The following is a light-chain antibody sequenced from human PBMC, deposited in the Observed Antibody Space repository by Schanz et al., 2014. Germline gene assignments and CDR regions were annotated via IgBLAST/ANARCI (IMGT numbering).Light chain of an antibody. CDR1: QSVSSTY. Sequence: EIVLTQSPGTLSLSPGERATLSCRASQSVSSTYLAWYQQKPGQAPRLLIYATSSRATGIPDRFSGSGSGTDFTLTISKLEPEDFAVYYCHQYGSSTGTFGQGTKVEIK. V-gene: IGKV3-20*01. J-gene: IGKJ1*01. CDR2: ATS. CDR3: HQYGSSTGT.